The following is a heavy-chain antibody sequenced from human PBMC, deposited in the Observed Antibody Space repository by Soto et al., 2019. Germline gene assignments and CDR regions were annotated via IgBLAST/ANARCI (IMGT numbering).Heavy chain of an antibody. CDR3: VRHIHNQGFEYYFDS. J-gene: IGHJ4*02. V-gene: IGHV4-39*01. CDR1: GGSITSSGSA. Sequence: SETLSLTCNGSGGSITSSGSAWGWIRQSPGKGLEWIGTIDYSGNIYYIPSLKSRITISVDTSKNQISLKLSSVTAADTAVYYCVRHIHNQGFEYYFDSWGQGTLVTVSS. D-gene: IGHD1-1*01. CDR2: IDYSGNI.